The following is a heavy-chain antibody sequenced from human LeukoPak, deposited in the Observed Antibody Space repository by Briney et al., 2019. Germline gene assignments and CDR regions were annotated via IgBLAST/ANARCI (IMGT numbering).Heavy chain of an antibody. Sequence: GESLQISCKGSGYSFTSYWIGWVRQMPGKGLEWMGIIYPGDSDTRYSPSFQGQVTISADKSISTAYLQWSSLKASDTAMYYCASKLLWFGEWRGAFDIWGQGTMVTVSS. J-gene: IGHJ3*02. CDR2: IYPGDSDT. CDR1: GYSFTSYW. V-gene: IGHV5-51*01. CDR3: ASKLLWFGEWRGAFDI. D-gene: IGHD3-10*01.